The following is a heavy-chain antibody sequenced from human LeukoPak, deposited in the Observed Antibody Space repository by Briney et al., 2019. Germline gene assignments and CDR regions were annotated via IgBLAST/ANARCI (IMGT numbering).Heavy chain of an antibody. Sequence: GGSLRLSCAASGFTFSGFAMSWVRRTPGKGLEWVSGISGSGDNTLYAASVKGRFTIPRDNSKNTLYLEMNSLRAEDTAIYYCAKMEGHPLPKYHMYVWGQGTTVTVSS. D-gene: IGHD2-2*01. CDR2: ISGSGDNT. CDR1: GFTFSGFA. J-gene: IGHJ6*01. V-gene: IGHV3-23*01. CDR3: AKMEGHPLPKYHMYV.